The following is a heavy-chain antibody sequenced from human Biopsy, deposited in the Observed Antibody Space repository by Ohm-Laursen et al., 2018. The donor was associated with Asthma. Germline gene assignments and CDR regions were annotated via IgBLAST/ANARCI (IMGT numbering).Heavy chain of an antibody. CDR2: IHHSGTS. D-gene: IGHD3-22*01. J-gene: IGHJ4*02. CDR3: ARIPRRSGSYFVDY. V-gene: IGHV4-31*03. Sequence: SQTLSLTCIVSGDSITSGGCCWNWIRQHPGKGLEWIGYIHHSGTSYFNPSLKSRVSFSRDTSQNQFSLRLSSVTAADTAMYYCARIPRRSGSYFVDYWGQGTLVTVSS. CDR1: GDSITSGGCC.